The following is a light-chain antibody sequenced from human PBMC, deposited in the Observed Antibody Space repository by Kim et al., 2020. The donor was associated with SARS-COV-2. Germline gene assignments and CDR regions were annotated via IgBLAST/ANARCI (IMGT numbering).Light chain of an antibody. CDR2: GKN. Sequence: SSELTQDPDVSVALGQTVRITCQGDSLRSYYASWYQQKPGQAPVLVIYGKNNRPSGIPDRFSGSSSGNTASLTITGAQAEDEADYYCNSRDSSGNHLEVFGGGTQLTVL. V-gene: IGLV3-19*01. CDR1: SLRSYY. J-gene: IGLJ2*01. CDR3: NSRDSSGNHLEV.